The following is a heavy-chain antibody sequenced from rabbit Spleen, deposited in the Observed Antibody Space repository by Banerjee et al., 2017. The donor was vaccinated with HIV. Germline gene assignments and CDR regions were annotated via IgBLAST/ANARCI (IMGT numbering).Heavy chain of an antibody. CDR3: TRDDGSGHYIDGYFNL. Sequence: VESGGDLVKPGASLTLICTASGFSFNTGYDMSWVRQAPGKGLEWIGFIYTGNGKNYYASWATGRFIISKTSSTTVTLQVTSLTAADTATYFCTRDDGSGHYIDGYFNLWGPGTLVTVS. CDR1: GFSFNTGYD. V-gene: IGHV1S40*01. D-gene: IGHD1-1*01. J-gene: IGHJ4*01. CDR2: IYTGNGKN.